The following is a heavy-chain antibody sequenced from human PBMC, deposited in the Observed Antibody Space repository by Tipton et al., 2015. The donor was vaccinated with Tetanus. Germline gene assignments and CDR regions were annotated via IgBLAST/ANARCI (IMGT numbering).Heavy chain of an antibody. Sequence: TLSLTCTVSGGSISSYYWSWIRQPPGKGLEWIGYIYYSGSTNYNPSLKSRVTISVDTSKNQFSLKLSSVTAADPAVYYCARLGGGPIWFGELSQYYFDYWGQGTLVTVSS. V-gene: IGHV4-59*01. CDR1: GGSISSYY. CDR2: IYYSGST. J-gene: IGHJ4*02. CDR3: ARLGGGPIWFGELSQYYFDY. D-gene: IGHD3-10*01.